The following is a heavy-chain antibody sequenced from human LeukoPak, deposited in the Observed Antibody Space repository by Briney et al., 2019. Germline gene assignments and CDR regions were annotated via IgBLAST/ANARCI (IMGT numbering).Heavy chain of an antibody. D-gene: IGHD4-17*01. V-gene: IGHV1-69*05. CDR2: IIPIFGTA. CDR3: ARDLGDSTYGIGYFDY. J-gene: IGHJ4*02. CDR1: GGTFSSSA. Sequence: ASVKVSCKASGGTFSSSAIIWVRQAPGQGLEWMGGIIPIFGTANYAQKFQGRVTITTDESTSTAYMELSSLRSEDTAVYYCARDLGDSTYGIGYFDYWGQGTLVTVSS.